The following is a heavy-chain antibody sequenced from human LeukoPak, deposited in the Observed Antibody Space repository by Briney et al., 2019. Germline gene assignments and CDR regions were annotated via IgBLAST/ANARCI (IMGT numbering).Heavy chain of an antibody. D-gene: IGHD6-13*01. V-gene: IGHV4-59*10. CDR3: ARGSSWQRYYYMDV. CDR1: GGSFSGYY. J-gene: IGHJ6*03. Sequence: SETLSLTCAVYGGSFSGYYWSWIRQPAGKGLEWIGRIYTSGSTNYNPSLKSRVTMSVDTSKNQFSLQLNSVTPEDTAVYYCARGSSWQRYYYMDVWGKGTTVTVSS. CDR2: IYTSGST.